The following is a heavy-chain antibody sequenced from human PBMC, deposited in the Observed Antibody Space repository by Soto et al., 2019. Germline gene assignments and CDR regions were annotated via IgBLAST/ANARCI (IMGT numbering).Heavy chain of an antibody. J-gene: IGHJ1*01. CDR2: ISTDASST. CDR3: ARLPNKSPQN. V-gene: IGHV3-74*01. CDR1: GFTFSSYW. Sequence: EVQLVESGGGLVQPGGSLRLSCAASGFTFSSYWMHWVRQASGKGLVWVSSISTDASSTSYADPVEGRFTISRDNAKNTLYLQTNSVRAEDTGVYYCARLPNKSPQNWGQGTLVIVSP.